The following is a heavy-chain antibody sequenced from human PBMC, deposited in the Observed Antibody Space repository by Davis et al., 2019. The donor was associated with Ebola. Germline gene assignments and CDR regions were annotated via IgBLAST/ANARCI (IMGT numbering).Heavy chain of an antibody. CDR2: ISSSGGTT. CDR1: GFTFSSYA. Sequence: GGSLRLSCAASGFTFSSYAMSWVRQAPGKGLEWVSSISSSGGTTYYTDSVKGRFTISRDNAKNSLYLQMNSLTDEDTAVYYCARVESSFYAGDYWGQGTLVTVSS. D-gene: IGHD6-13*01. V-gene: IGHV3-23*01. CDR3: ARVESSFYAGDY. J-gene: IGHJ4*02.